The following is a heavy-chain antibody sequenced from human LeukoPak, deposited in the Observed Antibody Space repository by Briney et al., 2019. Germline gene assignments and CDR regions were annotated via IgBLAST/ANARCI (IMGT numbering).Heavy chain of an antibody. V-gene: IGHV3-23*01. D-gene: IGHD3-16*01. CDR2: ISGSGGST. Sequence: GGSLRLSCAASGFTFSSYAMSWVRQAPGKGLEWVSAISGSGGSTYYADSVKGRFTISRDNSKNTLYLQMNSLRAEDTAVYYCAKTRCGGTTFCSLYFDYWGQRTLVTVSS. CDR1: GFTFSSYA. CDR3: AKTRCGGTTFCSLYFDY. J-gene: IGHJ4*02.